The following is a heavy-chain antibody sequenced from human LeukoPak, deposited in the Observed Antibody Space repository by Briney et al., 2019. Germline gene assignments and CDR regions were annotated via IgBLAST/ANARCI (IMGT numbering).Heavy chain of an antibody. CDR3: ARGNPPHIVVVTATYYFDY. Sequence: PSETLSLTYAVYGGSFSGYYWSWIRQPPGKGLEWIGEINHSGSTNYNPSLKSRVTISVDTSKNQFSLKLSSVTAADTAVYYCARGNPPHIVVVTATYYFDYWGQGTLVTVSS. D-gene: IGHD2-21*02. J-gene: IGHJ4*02. CDR2: INHSGST. V-gene: IGHV4-34*01. CDR1: GGSFSGYY.